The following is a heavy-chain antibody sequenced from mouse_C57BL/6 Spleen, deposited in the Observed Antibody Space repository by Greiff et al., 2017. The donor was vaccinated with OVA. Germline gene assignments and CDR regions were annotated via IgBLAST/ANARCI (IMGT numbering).Heavy chain of an antibody. D-gene: IGHD2-4*01. CDR1: GYTFTSYW. J-gene: IGHJ2*01. CDR2: IDPSDSYT. CDR3: ARSYDYDLDY. Sequence: QVQLQQPGAELVKPGASVKLSCKASGYTFTSYWMQWVKQRPGQGLEWIGEIDPSDSYTNYNQKFKGKATLTVDTSSSTAYMQLSSLTSEDSAVYYCARSYDYDLDYGGQGTTRTVSS. V-gene: IGHV1-50*01.